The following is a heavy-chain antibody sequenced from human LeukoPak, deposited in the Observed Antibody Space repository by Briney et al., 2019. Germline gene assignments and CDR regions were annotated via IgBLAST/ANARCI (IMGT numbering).Heavy chain of an antibody. J-gene: IGHJ4*02. V-gene: IGHV4-31*03. CDR2: IYYSGST. D-gene: IGHD2-21*02. Sequence: PSQTLSHTCTVSGGSISSGGYYWSWIRQHPGKGLEWIGYIYYSGSTYYNPSLKSRVTISVDTSKNQFSLKLSSVTAADTAVYYCARRGGDWYYYFDYWGQGTLVTVSS. CDR1: GGSISSGGYY. CDR3: ARRGGDWYYYFDY.